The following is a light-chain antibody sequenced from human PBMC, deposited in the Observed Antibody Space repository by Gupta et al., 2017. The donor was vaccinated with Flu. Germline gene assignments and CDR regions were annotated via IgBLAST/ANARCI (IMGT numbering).Light chain of an antibody. V-gene: IGKV1-33*01. CDR3: QQDYTLPFT. Sequence: DIQMTQSPSSLSASVGDRVTITCQASQDIVNYLNWYQQQPGKAPKLLIYDASNLEIGVPSRFSGSRSGTDFTFTISSLQPEDFATYYCQQDYTLPFTFGHGTKVDIK. CDR1: QDIVNY. CDR2: DAS. J-gene: IGKJ3*01.